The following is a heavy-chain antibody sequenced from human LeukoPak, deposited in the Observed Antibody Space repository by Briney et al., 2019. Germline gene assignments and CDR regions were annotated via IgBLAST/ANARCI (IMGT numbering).Heavy chain of an antibody. J-gene: IGHJ5*02. CDR3: ARDGRVGATIVWFDP. V-gene: IGHV3-21*01. D-gene: IGHD1-26*01. CDR1: GFSFRSYS. CDR2: ISSNSGYI. Sequence: GGSLRLSCAGPGFSFRSYSMNWIRQAPGKGLEWVSSISSNSGYIYYADSVKGRFTISRDDAKNSLYLQMNSLGAEDTAVYYCARDGRVGATIVWFDPWGQGTLVTVSS.